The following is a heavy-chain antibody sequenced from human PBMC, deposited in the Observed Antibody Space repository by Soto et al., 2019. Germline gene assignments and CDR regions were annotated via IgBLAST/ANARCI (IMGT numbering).Heavy chain of an antibody. Sequence: QLQLQESGSGLVKPSQTLSLTCAVSGGSIRSGTYTWNWILQPPGKGLEWIVYTYQSGSTFYSASLKGRVTITVDRSKNQFSLKLSSVTAADTAVYYCARDVAVRGAMGWFDPWGQGTLVTVSS. D-gene: IGHD3-10*01. CDR3: ARDVAVRGAMGWFDP. V-gene: IGHV4-30-2*01. CDR2: TYQSGST. CDR1: GGSIRSGTYT. J-gene: IGHJ5*02.